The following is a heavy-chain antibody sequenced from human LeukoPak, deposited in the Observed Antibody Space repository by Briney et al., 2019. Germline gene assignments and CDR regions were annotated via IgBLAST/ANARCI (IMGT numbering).Heavy chain of an antibody. Sequence: GGSLRLSCAASGFTFSSYAMSWVRQAPGKGLEWVSAISGSGGSTYYADSVKGRFTISRDNAKNTLYLQMNSLRAEDTAVYYCAVQYSSSWYSLDYWGQGTLVTVSS. CDR2: ISGSGGST. CDR1: GFTFSSYA. J-gene: IGHJ4*02. CDR3: AVQYSSSWYSLDY. V-gene: IGHV3-23*01. D-gene: IGHD6-13*01.